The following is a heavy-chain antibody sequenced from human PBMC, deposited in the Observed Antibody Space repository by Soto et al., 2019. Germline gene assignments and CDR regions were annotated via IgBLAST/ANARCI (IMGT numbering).Heavy chain of an antibody. V-gene: IGHV3-66*01. CDR1: GFTVSSNY. CDR2: IYSGGST. J-gene: IGHJ3*02. D-gene: IGHD5-12*01. Sequence: EVQLVESGGGLVQPGGSLRLSCAASGFTVSSNYMSWVRQAPGKGLEWVSVIYSGGSTYYADSVKGRFTISRDNSKNTLYLQMNSLRAEDTAVYYCARGFEDIVATIRDAFDIWGQGTMVTVSS. CDR3: ARGFEDIVATIRDAFDI.